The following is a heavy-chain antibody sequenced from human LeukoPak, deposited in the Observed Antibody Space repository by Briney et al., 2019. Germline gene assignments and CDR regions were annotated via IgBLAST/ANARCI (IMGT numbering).Heavy chain of an antibody. CDR3: ARVRVGATAKGRYFDY. CDR2: ISGSGDST. Sequence: PGGSLRLSCTVSGFTLSSYAMSWVRQAPGKGLEWVSAISGSGDSTYYANSVKGRFTISRDNSKNTVYLQMGSLRPEDMAIYYCARVRVGATAKGRYFDYWGQGTLVTVSS. V-gene: IGHV3-23*01. CDR1: GFTLSSYA. D-gene: IGHD1-26*01. J-gene: IGHJ4*02.